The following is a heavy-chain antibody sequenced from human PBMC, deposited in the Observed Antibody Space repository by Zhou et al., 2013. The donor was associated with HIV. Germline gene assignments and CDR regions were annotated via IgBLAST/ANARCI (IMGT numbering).Heavy chain of an antibody. J-gene: IGHJ3*02. CDR1: GGTFSSYA. CDR3: ARERLADGYNFMDAFDI. D-gene: IGHD5-12*01. CDR2: IIPILGIA. V-gene: IGHV1-69*04. Sequence: QAQLVQSGAEVKKPGSSVKVSCKASGGTFSSYAISWVRQAPGQGLEWMGRIIPILGIANYAQKFQGRVTITADKSTSTAYMELSSLRSEDTAVYYCARERLADGYNFMDAFDIWGQGTMVTVSS.